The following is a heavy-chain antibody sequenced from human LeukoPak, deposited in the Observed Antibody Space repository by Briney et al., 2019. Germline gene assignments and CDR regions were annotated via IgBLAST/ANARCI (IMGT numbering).Heavy chain of an antibody. CDR3: ARLRVGATSSFFDY. Sequence: TSETLSLTCTDSGGSISNYYWSWIRQPPGKGLEWIGYIYYSGSTNYNPSLKSRVTISVDTSKNQFSLNLSSVTAADTAVYYCARLRVGATSSFFDYWGQGTLVTVSS. CDR2: IYYSGST. V-gene: IGHV4-59*08. D-gene: IGHD1-26*01. CDR1: GGSISNYY. J-gene: IGHJ4*02.